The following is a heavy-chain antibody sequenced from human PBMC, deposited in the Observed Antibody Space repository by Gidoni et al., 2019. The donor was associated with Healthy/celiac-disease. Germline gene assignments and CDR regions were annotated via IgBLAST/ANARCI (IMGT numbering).Heavy chain of an antibody. V-gene: IGHV3-11*01. CDR3: AREGTYCGGDCYSSWYAFDI. J-gene: IGHJ3*02. Sequence: QVQLVESGGGLVKPGGSLRLSCAASGFTFRDYSMSWIRQAPGKGLEWVSYISSSGSTIYYADSVKGRFTISRDNAKNSLYLQMNSLRAEDTAVYYCAREGTYCGGDCYSSWYAFDIWGQGTMVTVSS. D-gene: IGHD2-21*02. CDR1: GFTFRDYS. CDR2: ISSSGSTI.